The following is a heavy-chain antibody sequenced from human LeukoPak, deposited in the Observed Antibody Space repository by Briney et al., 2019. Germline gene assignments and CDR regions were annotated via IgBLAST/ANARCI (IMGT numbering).Heavy chain of an antibody. D-gene: IGHD6-25*01. J-gene: IGHJ6*03. V-gene: IGHV3-74*01. CDR2: INNDGSST. CDR1: GFTLSSYW. Sequence: GGSLRLSCAASGFTLSSYWMHWVRQAPGKGLVWVSRINNDGSSTTYADSVKGRFTISRDNAKNTLSLQMNSLRAEDTAVYYCARPTLYDYDMDVWGKGTTVTVSS. CDR3: ARPTLYDYDMDV.